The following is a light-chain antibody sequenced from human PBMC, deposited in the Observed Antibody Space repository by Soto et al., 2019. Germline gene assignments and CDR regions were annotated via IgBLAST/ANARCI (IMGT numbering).Light chain of an antibody. J-gene: IGLJ3*02. Sequence: QSALTQPASVSGSPGQSITISCTGTSSDVGGYNYVSWYQQHPGKAPKLMIYEVSYRPSGVSNRFSGSKSGNTASLTISGLQAEDEADYYCNSYTTGSAWVFGGGTKVTVL. CDR1: SSDVGGYNY. CDR3: NSYTTGSAWV. CDR2: EVS. V-gene: IGLV2-14*01.